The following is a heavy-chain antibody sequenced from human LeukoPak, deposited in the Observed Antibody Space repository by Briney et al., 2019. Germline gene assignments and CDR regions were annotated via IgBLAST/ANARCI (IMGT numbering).Heavy chain of an antibody. CDR3: AKGRTLVGGSTRSYDY. V-gene: IGHV3-23*01. CDR2: ISGSGGST. D-gene: IGHD1-26*01. Sequence: GRTLRLSCAASGFTFSSYGMSWVRQAPGQGLEWVSAISGSGGSTYYADSVKGPFTISRDNSKNTLYLQMNSLRAEDTAVYYCAKGRTLVGGSTRSYDYWGQGTLVTVSS. CDR1: GFTFSSYG. J-gene: IGHJ4*02.